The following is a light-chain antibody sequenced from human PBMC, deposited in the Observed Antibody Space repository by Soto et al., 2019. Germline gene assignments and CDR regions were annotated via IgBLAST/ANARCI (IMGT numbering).Light chain of an antibody. CDR2: KAS. V-gene: IGKV1-5*03. Sequence: DIQMTQSPSTLSASVGDRVTITCRASQSISTWLAWYQQKPGKAPKLLIYKASSLESGVPSRFSGSGSGTEFTITISSLQPDDSATYYCQQYDDYWTFGQGTKVEI. CDR3: QQYDDYWT. CDR1: QSISTW. J-gene: IGKJ1*01.